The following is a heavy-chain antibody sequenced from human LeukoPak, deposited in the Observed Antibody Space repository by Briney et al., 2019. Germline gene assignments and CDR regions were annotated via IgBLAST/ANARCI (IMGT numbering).Heavy chain of an antibody. CDR3: AKGIAAAGTGYYYYGMDV. CDR2: INPNSGGT. CDR1: GYTFTGYY. J-gene: IGHJ6*04. V-gene: IGHV1-2*04. Sequence: ASVKVSCKASGYTFTGYYMHWVRQAPGQGLEWMGWINPNSGGTNYAQKFQGWVTMTRDTSISTAYMELSRLRSDDTAVYYCAKGIAAAGTGYYYYGMDVWGKGATVTVSS. D-gene: IGHD6-13*01.